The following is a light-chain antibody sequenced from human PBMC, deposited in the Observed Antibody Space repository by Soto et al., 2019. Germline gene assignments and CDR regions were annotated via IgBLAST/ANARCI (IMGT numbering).Light chain of an antibody. Sequence: EIVLTQSPGTLSLSPGERATISCRASQSVDSYLAWYQLKPGQAPRLLIYGASTRATGIPDRFSGSESETDFTLTISRLEPEDFAVYFCQQYGSSPRTFGQGTKVEIK. V-gene: IGKV3-20*01. CDR1: QSVDSY. CDR2: GAS. CDR3: QQYGSSPRT. J-gene: IGKJ1*01.